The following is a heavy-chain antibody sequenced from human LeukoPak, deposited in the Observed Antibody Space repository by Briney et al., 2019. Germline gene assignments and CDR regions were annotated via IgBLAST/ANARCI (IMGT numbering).Heavy chain of an antibody. J-gene: IGHJ4*02. CDR1: GFTFSSYA. CDR2: ISGSGHST. Sequence: GGSLRLSCAASGFTFSSYAMSWVRKAPGKGLEGVSSISGSGHSTYYADSVKGRLTISRDNSKNTLYLQMNSLRAEDTAVFYCAIHYYDSSGHLDSWGQGTLVTVSS. CDR3: AIHYYDSSGHLDS. D-gene: IGHD3-22*01. V-gene: IGHV3-23*01.